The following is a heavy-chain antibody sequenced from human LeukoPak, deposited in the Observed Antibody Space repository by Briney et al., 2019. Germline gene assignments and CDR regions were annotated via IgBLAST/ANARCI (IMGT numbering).Heavy chain of an antibody. D-gene: IGHD3-10*01. V-gene: IGHV3-21*01. J-gene: IGHJ4*02. CDR2: ISSSSSSSYI. CDR3: ARALAHGSGSYYY. CDR1: GFTFSSYS. Sequence: PGGSLRLSCAASGFTFSSYSMNWVRQAPGKGLEWVSSISSSSSSSYIYYADSVKGRFTISRDNAKNSLYLQMNSLRAEDTAVYYCARALAHGSGSYYYWGQGTLVTVSS.